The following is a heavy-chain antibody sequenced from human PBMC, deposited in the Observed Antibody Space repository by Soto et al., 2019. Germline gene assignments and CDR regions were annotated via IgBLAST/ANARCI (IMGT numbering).Heavy chain of an antibody. D-gene: IGHD6-13*01. J-gene: IGHJ6*02. CDR2: ISAYNGNK. Sequence: ASVKVSCKASGYTFTSYGISWVRQAPGQGLERKGWISAYNGNKNYAQKHQGRDTMNTDTSKSTAYMKLRRLRTDDTAVFYCVSDQLYISSWTGAYYCYYGMDVWGQGTTVTVSS. CDR3: VSDQLYISSWTGAYYCYYGMDV. CDR1: GYTFTSYG. V-gene: IGHV1-18*01.